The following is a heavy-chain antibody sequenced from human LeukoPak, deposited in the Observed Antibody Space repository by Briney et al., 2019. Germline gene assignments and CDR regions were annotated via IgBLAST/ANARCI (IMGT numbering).Heavy chain of an antibody. V-gene: IGHV4-34*01. CDR1: GGSFSGYY. Sequence: SETLSLTCAVYGGSFSGYYWSWIRQPPGKGLEWIGEINHSGSTNHNPSLKSRVTISVDTSKNQFSLKLSSVTAADTAVYYCARELYYYDSSGYYYWGQGTLVTVSS. CDR2: INHSGST. D-gene: IGHD3-22*01. J-gene: IGHJ4*02. CDR3: ARELYYYDSSGYYY.